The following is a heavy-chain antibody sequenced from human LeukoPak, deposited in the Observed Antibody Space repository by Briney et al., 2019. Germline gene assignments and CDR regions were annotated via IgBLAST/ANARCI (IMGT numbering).Heavy chain of an antibody. CDR2: LSGSGGST. V-gene: IGHV3-23*01. Sequence: PGGSLRLSCAASGFTFSSYAMSWVRQAPGKGLEWVSTLSGSGGSTFYADSVKGRFTISRDNSNNTLYLQMNSLRAEDTAVYYCAKGEKYYYYYYMDVWGKGTTVTVSS. D-gene: IGHD1-26*01. CDR3: AKGEKYYYYYYMDV. CDR1: GFTFSSYA. J-gene: IGHJ6*03.